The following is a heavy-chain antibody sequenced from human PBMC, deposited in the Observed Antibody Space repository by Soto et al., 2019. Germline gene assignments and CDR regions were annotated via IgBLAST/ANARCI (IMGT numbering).Heavy chain of an antibody. J-gene: IGHJ3*02. Sequence: GGSLRLSCAASGFTFSSYAMSWVRQAPGKGLEWVSAISGSGSSTYYADSVKGRFTISRDNSKNTLYLQMNSLRAEDTAVYYCAKDRAYGDYQDAFDIWGQGTMVTVSS. CDR3: AKDRAYGDYQDAFDI. CDR2: ISGSGSST. CDR1: GFTFSSYA. V-gene: IGHV3-23*01. D-gene: IGHD4-17*01.